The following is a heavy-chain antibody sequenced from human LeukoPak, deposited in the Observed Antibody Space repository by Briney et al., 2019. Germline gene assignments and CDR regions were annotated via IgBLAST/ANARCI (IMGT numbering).Heavy chain of an antibody. CDR1: GFTFSSSA. Sequence: PGGSLRLCCAASGFTFSSSAMSWVRQATGLGLDWVSNFSGSGSGGSTYYADSVKGRFTISRDNSKNTLYLQMNSLRAEDTAVYYCARPQEEDGYNYNWAFDYWGQGTLVTVSS. CDR3: ARPQEEDGYNYNWAFDY. V-gene: IGHV3-23*01. J-gene: IGHJ4*02. D-gene: IGHD5-24*01. CDR2: FSGSGSGGST.